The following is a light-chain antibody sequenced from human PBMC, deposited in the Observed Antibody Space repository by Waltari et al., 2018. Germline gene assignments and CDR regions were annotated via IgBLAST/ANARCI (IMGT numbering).Light chain of an antibody. J-gene: IGKJ2*01. V-gene: IGKV4-1*01. CDR2: WAS. Sequence: DIVMTQSPDSLAVSLGERATINCKSSQSVLYSSNNKNYLAWYQQKPGQPPKLLIYWASTRESGVPDRVSGSGSGTDFTLTISSLQAEDVAVYYCQQYYSALRGTFGPGTKLEIK. CDR1: QSVLYSSNNKNY. CDR3: QQYYSALRGT.